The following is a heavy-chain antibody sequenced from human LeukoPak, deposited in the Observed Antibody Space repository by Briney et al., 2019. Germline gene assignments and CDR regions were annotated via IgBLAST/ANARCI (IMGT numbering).Heavy chain of an antibody. CDR3: ARGYCTNGVCRTFDI. Sequence: ASVKVSCKASGYTFTDYFMHWVRQAPGQGLEWMGIISPNGGTTNYAQKFQDRVTMTRDTSTSTVYMELSSLRSEDTAVYYCARGYCTNGVCRTFDIWGQGTLVTVSS. CDR1: GYTFTDYF. CDR2: ISPNGGTT. V-gene: IGHV1-46*01. J-gene: IGHJ4*02. D-gene: IGHD2-8*01.